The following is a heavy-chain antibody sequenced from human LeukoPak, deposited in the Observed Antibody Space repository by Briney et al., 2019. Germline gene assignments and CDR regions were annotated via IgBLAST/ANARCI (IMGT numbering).Heavy chain of an antibody. CDR1: GGSISSSNYF. Sequence: SETLSLTCTVSGGSISSSNYFWGWVRQPPGKGLEWIANIHHSGSTDYNPSLKSRVTISVDTSKNQFSLKLRSVTAADTAVYYCAREDYCSSSSCYQGVWGQGTLVTVSS. CDR2: IHHSGST. J-gene: IGHJ4*02. CDR3: AREDYCSSSSCYQGV. V-gene: IGHV4-39*07. D-gene: IGHD2-2*01.